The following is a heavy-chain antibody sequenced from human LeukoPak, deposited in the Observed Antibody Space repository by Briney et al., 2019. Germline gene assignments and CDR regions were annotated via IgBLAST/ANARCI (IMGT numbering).Heavy chain of an antibody. J-gene: IGHJ4*02. Sequence: GESLKISCKGSGYSFASYWIGWVRQMPGKGLEWMGNIYPGDSDTRYSPSFQGQVTISADKSISTAYLQWSSLKASDTAMYYCARPYYYGSGSYYFDYWGQGTLVTVSS. CDR3: ARPYYYGSGSYYFDY. D-gene: IGHD3-10*01. CDR1: GYSFASYW. CDR2: IYPGDSDT. V-gene: IGHV5-51*01.